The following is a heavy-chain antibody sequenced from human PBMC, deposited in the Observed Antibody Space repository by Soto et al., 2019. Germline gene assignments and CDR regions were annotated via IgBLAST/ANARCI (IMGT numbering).Heavy chain of an antibody. V-gene: IGHV3-33*01. CDR2: IWYDESNK. CDR1: GFTFISYV. CDR3: ARDGTTQETFDY. Sequence: QVQLVESGGDVVQPGRSLRLSCAASGFTFISYVMHWVRQAAGNGLEWVAVIWYDESNKYYADSVKGRFTISRDSSKNTLYLQMKSLRAEDTAVYYCARDGTTQETFDYWVQGTLVTVSS. J-gene: IGHJ4*02.